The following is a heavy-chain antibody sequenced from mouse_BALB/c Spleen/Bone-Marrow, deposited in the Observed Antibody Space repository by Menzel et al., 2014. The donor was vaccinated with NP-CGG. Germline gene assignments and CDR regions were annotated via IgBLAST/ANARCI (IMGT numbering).Heavy chain of an antibody. Sequence: VQGVESGPGLVAPSQSLSITCTVSGFSLTGYGVHWVRQPPGKGLEWLGVIWAGGSTDYNSALMSRLGINKDNSKSQVFLKMNSLQTDDTAMYYCARERDLTLDYWGQGTTLTVSS. D-gene: IGHD4-1*01. J-gene: IGHJ2*01. CDR2: IWAGGST. CDR1: GFSLTGYG. CDR3: ARERDLTLDY. V-gene: IGHV2-9*02.